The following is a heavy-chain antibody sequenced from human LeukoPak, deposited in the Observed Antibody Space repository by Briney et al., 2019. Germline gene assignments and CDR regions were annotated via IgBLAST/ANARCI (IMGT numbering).Heavy chain of an antibody. V-gene: IGHV3-48*04. CDR1: GFTFSSYG. CDR2: ISSSSNTI. J-gene: IGHJ5*02. Sequence: GGSLRLSCAASGFTFSSYGMSWVRQAPGKGLEWVSYISSSSNTIYYADSVKGRFTISRDNAKNSLYLQMNSLRAEDTAVYYCASLAVVAPTTSNWFDPWGQGTLVTVSS. CDR3: ASLAVVAPTTSNWFDP. D-gene: IGHD2-15*01.